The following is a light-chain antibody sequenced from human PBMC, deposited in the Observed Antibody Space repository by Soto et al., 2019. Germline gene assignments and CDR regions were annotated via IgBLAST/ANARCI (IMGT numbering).Light chain of an antibody. CDR3: MSYVSSATYV. J-gene: IGLJ1*01. V-gene: IGLV2-14*03. Sequence: QSAPTQPASVSGSPGQSITISCTGTSSDVGGYNFVSWYQQHPGRAPKLMIYDVTNRPSGVSNRFYGSKSGNTASLTISDLQAEDEADYYCMSYVSSATYVFGTGTKLTVL. CDR1: SSDVGGYNF. CDR2: DVT.